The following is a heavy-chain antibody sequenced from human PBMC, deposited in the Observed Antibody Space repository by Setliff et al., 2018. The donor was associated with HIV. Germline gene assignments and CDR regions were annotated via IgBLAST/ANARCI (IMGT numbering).Heavy chain of an antibody. D-gene: IGHD1-1*01. Sequence: ASVKVSCKASCYIFLNYDITWVRQAPGQGLEWMGWISPDNGNTNYAQKIEGRVILTTDKSTNTVEMELRSLRSDDTAVYYCVRDRELRTTRSLDFWGPGTLVTVSS. J-gene: IGHJ4*02. CDR2: ISPDNGNT. CDR1: CYIFLNYD. CDR3: VRDRELRTTRSLDF. V-gene: IGHV1-18*04.